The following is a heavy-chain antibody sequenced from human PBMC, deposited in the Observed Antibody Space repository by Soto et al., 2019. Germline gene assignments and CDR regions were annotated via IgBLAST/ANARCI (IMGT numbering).Heavy chain of an antibody. J-gene: IGHJ4*02. CDR3: ARPNSSGYYSPFDS. CDR1: GGSISSYY. Sequence: SETLSLTCTVSGGSISSYYWSWIRQPPGKGLEWIGYIYYSGSTNYNPSLKSRVTISVDTSKNQFSLKLSSVTAADTAVYYCARPNSSGYYSPFDSWGQGTLVTSPQ. D-gene: IGHD3-22*01. V-gene: IGHV4-59*08. CDR2: IYYSGST.